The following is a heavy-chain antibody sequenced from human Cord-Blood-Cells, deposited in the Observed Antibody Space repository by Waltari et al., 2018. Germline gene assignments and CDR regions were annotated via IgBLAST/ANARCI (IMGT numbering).Heavy chain of an antibody. CDR2: ISSNGGST. D-gene: IGHD3-16*01. CDR3: ARGVGELDY. Sequence: EVQLVESGEGLVQPGGSLRLSCAASGFTFSSYAMHWVRQAPGKGLEYVSAISSNGGSTYYADSVKGRFTISRDNSKNTLYLQMGSLRAEDMAVYYCARGVGELDYWGQGTLVTVSS. V-gene: IGHV3-64*02. CDR1: GFTFSSYA. J-gene: IGHJ4*02.